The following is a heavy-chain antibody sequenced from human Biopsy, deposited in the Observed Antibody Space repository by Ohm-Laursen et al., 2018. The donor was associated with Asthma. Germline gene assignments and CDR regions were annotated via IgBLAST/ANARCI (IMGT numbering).Heavy chain of an antibody. D-gene: IGHD4-11*01. V-gene: IGHV3-30*18. Sequence: SLRLSYAASGVTFSRYAIHWVRQAPGKGLEWVAVISHDGQTQHYAESVKGRFALSRDNSQNTLYLQMISLRTDDTAVYYCAKRRGYSDFNDFDYWGHGTLVTVSS. CDR2: ISHDGQTQ. CDR3: AKRRGYSDFNDFDY. J-gene: IGHJ4*01. CDR1: GVTFSRYA.